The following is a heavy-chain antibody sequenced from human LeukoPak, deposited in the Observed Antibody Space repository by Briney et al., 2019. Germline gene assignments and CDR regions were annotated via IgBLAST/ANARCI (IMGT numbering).Heavy chain of an antibody. CDR1: GYTFTSYG. V-gene: IGHV1-18*01. D-gene: IGHD2-2*02. J-gene: IGHJ5*02. CDR3: ARVDPPRYCSSTSCYIGGWFDP. CDR2: ISAYNDNT. Sequence: ASVKVSCKASGYTFTSYGISWVRQAPGQGLEWMGWISAYNDNTNYAQKLQGRVTMTTDTSTSTAYMELRSLRSDDTAVYYCARVDPPRYCSSTSCYIGGWFDPWGQGTLVTVSS.